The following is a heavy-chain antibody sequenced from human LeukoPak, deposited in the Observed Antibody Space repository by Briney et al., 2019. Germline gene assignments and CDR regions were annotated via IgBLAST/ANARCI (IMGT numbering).Heavy chain of an antibody. CDR1: GGSISSGGYY. V-gene: IGHV4-31*03. Sequence: SEALSLTCTVSGGSISSGGYYWSWIRQHPGKGLEWIGYIYYSGSTYYNPSLKSRVTISVDTSKNQFSLKLSSVTAADTAVYYCARHGEELGPVYYYDSSGKNWFDPWGQGILVTVSS. CDR2: IYYSGST. CDR3: ARHGEELGPVYYYDSSGKNWFDP. D-gene: IGHD3-22*01. J-gene: IGHJ5*02.